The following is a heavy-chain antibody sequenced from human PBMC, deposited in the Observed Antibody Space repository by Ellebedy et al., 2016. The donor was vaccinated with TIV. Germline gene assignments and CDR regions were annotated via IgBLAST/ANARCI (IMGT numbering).Heavy chain of an antibody. CDR1: GYTFPXYD. CDR2: MNPNSGNT. D-gene: IGHD2-2*01. V-gene: IGHV1-8*01. CDR3: ARRMDEEGMPANDY. J-gene: IGHJ4*02. Sequence: AASVKVSCKASGYTFPXYDINWVRQATGQGLEWMGWMNPNSGNTGYIQKFQGRVTMTRNTSTSTAYMELSSLRSEDTAMYYCARRMDEEGMPANDYWGQGTQVTVSS.